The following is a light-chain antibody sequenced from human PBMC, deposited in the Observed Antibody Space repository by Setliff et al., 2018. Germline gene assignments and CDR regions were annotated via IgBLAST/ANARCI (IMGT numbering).Light chain of an antibody. Sequence: QSALAQPASVSGSPGQSITISCTGTNSAIGTYDLVSWYPHHPGKAPKLIIYEVNKRPSGISDRFSGSKSGNTASLTISGLQAADEADYHCCSFAETNIVVFGGGTKVTVL. CDR1: NSAIGTYDL. V-gene: IGLV2-23*02. CDR2: EVN. J-gene: IGLJ3*02. CDR3: CSFAETNIVV.